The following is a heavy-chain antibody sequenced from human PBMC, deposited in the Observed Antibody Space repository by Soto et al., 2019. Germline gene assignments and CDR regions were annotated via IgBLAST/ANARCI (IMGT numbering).Heavy chain of an antibody. J-gene: IGHJ4*01. V-gene: IGHV4-59*11. CDR3: ARGGYDFSGVNFDEGFDF. CDR1: GGSLSSHW. CDR2: IFYTGIT. Sequence: KPAETLSLSCVVSGGSLSSHWWTWIRQPPGKGLQWVGHIFYTGITKYNPSLQSRVSISVDTSKDHFSLTLNSVTAADTAVYYCARGGYDFSGVNFDEGFDFWGQGIPVTVAS. D-gene: IGHD3-22*01.